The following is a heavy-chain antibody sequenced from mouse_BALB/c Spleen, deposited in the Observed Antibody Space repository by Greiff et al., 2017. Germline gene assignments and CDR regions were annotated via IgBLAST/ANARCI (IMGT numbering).Heavy chain of an antibody. CDR2: INPSTGYT. CDR3: AAGTGRFAY. D-gene: IGHD4-1*01. Sequence: QVQLQQSGAELAKPGASVKMSCKASGYTFTSYWMHWVKQRPGQGLEWIGYINPSTGYTEYNQKFKDKATLTADKSSSTAYMQLSSLTSEDSAVYYCAAGTGRFAYWGQGTLVTVSA. V-gene: IGHV1-7*01. J-gene: IGHJ3*01. CDR1: GYTFTSYW.